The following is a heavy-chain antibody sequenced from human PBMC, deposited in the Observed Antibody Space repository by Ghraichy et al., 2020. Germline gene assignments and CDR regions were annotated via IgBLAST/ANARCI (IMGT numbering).Heavy chain of an antibody. D-gene: IGHD2-21*02. V-gene: IGHV3-74*01. CDR1: GFTFTNSW. CDR2: IYSDGSII. CDR3: ARGGDSALEV. Sequence: GGSLRLSCAASGFTFTNSWMHWVRQVPGKGLEWVSHIYSDGSIINYVDSVKGRSSTSTDNVKKTLYLQMNSLRVEDSAVYYCARGGDSALEVWGQGTLVTVSS. J-gene: IGHJ4*02.